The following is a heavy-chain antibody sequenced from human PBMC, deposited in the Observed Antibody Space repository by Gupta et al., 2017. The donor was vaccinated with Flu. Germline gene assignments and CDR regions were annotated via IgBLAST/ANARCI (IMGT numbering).Heavy chain of an antibody. J-gene: IGHJ4*02. CDR2: IYYSGRT. Sequence: QLQLQESGPGLVKPSETLSLTCTVSGGPINSNNYYLRWIRQPPGKGLEWIGSIYYSGRTYYKPSLRSRVTISVDTSKNQFSLKLSSVTAADTAVYYCARHKAPVTTSPDYFDYWGQGTLVTVSS. V-gene: IGHV4-39*01. CDR3: ARHKAPVTTSPDYFDY. CDR1: GGPINSNNYY. D-gene: IGHD4-17*01.